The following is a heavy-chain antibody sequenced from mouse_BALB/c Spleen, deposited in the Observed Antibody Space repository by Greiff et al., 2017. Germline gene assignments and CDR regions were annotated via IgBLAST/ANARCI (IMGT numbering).Heavy chain of an antibody. D-gene: IGHD2-1*01. Sequence: VHLVESGPGLVAPSQSLSITCTVSGFSLTSYGVHWVRQPPGKGLEWLGVIWAGGSTNYNSALMSRLSISKDNSKSQVFLKMNSLQTDDTAMYYCARRDGNYNYYAMDYWGQGTSVTVSS. CDR3: ARRDGNYNYYAMDY. CDR2: IWAGGST. CDR1: GFSLTSYG. V-gene: IGHV2-9*02. J-gene: IGHJ4*01.